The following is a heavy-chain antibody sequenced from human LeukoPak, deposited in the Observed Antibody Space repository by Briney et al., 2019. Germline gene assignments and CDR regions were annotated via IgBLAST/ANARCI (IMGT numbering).Heavy chain of an antibody. Sequence: GGSLRLSCAASGFTFSSSAMSWVRQAPGKGLEWVSSISGSGSGGSTYYADSVKGRFTISRDNSKNTLYLQMNSLIAEDTAVYYCARLTSVYDYVWGNYRPPDYWGQGTLVTVSS. CDR1: GFTFSSSA. D-gene: IGHD3-16*02. J-gene: IGHJ4*02. CDR2: ISGSGSGGST. V-gene: IGHV3-23*01. CDR3: ARLTSVYDYVWGNYRPPDY.